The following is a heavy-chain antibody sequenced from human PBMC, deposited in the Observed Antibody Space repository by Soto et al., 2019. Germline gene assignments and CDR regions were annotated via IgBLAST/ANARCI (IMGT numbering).Heavy chain of an antibody. J-gene: IGHJ4*02. CDR2: ISDDGSNK. CDR1: GFTFSSYG. D-gene: IGHD6-6*01. V-gene: IGHV3-30*18. CDR3: AKDRSGIIAAYYFDY. Sequence: QVQLVESGGGVVQPGRSLRLSCAASGFTFSSYGMHWVRQAPGKGLDWVAVISDDGSNKYYADSVKGRFTISRENSNNTLYLEMNSLRAEDTAVYYCAKDRSGIIAAYYFDYWGQGTPVTVSS.